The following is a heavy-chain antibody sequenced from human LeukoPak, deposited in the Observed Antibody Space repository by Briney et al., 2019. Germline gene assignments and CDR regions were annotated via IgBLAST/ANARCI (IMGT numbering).Heavy chain of an antibody. CDR1: GGSISSGDYS. Sequence: NASETLSLTCSVSGGSISSGDYSWSWIRQPPGEGLEWIGYIYHSGSTYYDPSLKSRVTISLDRSKDQFSLKLSSVTAADTAVYYCARVLTGGYWYFDLWGRGTLVTVSS. CDR3: ARVLTGGYWYFDL. J-gene: IGHJ2*01. CDR2: IYHSGST. V-gene: IGHV4-30-2*01. D-gene: IGHD7-27*01.